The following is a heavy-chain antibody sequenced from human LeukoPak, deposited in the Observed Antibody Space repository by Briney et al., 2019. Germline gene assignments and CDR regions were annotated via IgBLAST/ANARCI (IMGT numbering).Heavy chain of an antibody. CDR1: GYSIRNGYY. Sequence: SETLSLTCTVSGYSIRNGYYWGWIRQPPGKGLEWIGSIYHSEKTYYKSSLKSRVTISVDTSKNQFSLKLSSVTAADTAVYYCARTSNIWGQGTMVTVSS. CDR3: ARTSNI. V-gene: IGHV4-38-2*02. CDR2: IYHSEKT. J-gene: IGHJ3*02.